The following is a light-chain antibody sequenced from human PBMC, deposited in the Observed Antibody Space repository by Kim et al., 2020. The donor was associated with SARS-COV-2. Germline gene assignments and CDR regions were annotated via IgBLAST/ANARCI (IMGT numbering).Light chain of an antibody. CDR3: QQYGSTVFT. CDR1: QSISSRY. J-gene: IGKJ3*01. CDR2: GAS. V-gene: IGKV3-20*01. Sequence: STGERANLSCQASQSISSRYLAWYQQKPGQAPRLLNYGASNRATGIPDRFSGSGSGTDFTLTISRLEPEDFVVYYCQQYGSTVFTFGPGTKVDIK.